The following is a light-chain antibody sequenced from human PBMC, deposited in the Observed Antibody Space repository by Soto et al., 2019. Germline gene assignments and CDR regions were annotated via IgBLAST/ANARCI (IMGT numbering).Light chain of an antibody. Sequence: IQLTQSPSFLSASVGDRVTITCRASQGISSYLAWYQQKPGKAPKLMIYAASTLQSGVPSRFSGSGSGKEFTLTISSLQPEDFATYYCQQLNSYPTFGGGTKVDIK. CDR1: QGISSY. CDR3: QQLNSYPT. J-gene: IGKJ4*01. V-gene: IGKV1-9*01. CDR2: AAS.